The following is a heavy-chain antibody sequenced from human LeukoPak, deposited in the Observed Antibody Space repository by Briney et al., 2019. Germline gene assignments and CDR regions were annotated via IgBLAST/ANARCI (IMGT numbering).Heavy chain of an antibody. CDR1: GFTFSSYA. V-gene: IGHV3-53*01. Sequence: PGGSLRLSCAASGFTFSSYAMSWVRQAPGKELEWVSITYFGGTTYYADSVKGRFTISRDNSKNTLYLQMNSLRADDTAVYYCARDSEGDGYNFDTWGRGTLVTVSS. CDR2: TYFGGTT. J-gene: IGHJ5*02. CDR3: ARDSEGDGYNFDT. D-gene: IGHD5-24*01.